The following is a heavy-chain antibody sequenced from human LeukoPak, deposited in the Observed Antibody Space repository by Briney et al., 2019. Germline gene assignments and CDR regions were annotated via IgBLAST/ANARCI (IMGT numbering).Heavy chain of an antibody. CDR3: ARYGRLRSSQSSWFDP. J-gene: IGHJ5*02. D-gene: IGHD1-26*01. Sequence: PSETLSLTCTVSGGSISTYYWSWVRQPPGKGLEWIGYIYYSGITNYSPSLKSRVTMSVDTSKNQFTLKVNSVTAADTAVYYCARYGRLRSSQSSWFDPWGQGTLVTVSS. CDR1: GGSISTYY. V-gene: IGHV4-59*08. CDR2: IYYSGIT.